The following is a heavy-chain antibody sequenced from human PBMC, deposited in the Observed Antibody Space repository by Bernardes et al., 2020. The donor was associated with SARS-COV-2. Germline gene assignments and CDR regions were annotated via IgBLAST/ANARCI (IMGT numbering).Heavy chain of an antibody. CDR1: GYSISSGYY. J-gene: IGHJ3*02. CDR2: IYHSGST. D-gene: IGHD6-19*01. CDR3: AREGAVAGSDAFDI. V-gene: IGHV4-38-2*02. Sequence: SETLSLTCAVSGYSISSGYYWGWIRQPPGKGLEWIGSIYHSGSTYYNPSLKSRVTISVDTSKNQFSLKLSSVTAADTAVYYCAREGAVAGSDAFDIWGQGTMVTVSS.